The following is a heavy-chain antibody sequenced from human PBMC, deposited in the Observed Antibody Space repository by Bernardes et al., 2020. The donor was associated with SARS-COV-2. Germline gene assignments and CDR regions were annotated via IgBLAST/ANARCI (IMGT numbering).Heavy chain of an antibody. J-gene: IGHJ5*02. CDR1: GFTFSTYA. CDR3: AKGSSGYYYDNWFDP. V-gene: IGHV3-23*01. Sequence: GGSLRLSCAASGFTFSTYAMSWVRQAPGKGLEWVSVISGTGGSTYYADSVKGRFTISRDNSRSTLYLQMNSLRAEDTAVYYCAKGSSGYYYDNWFDPWGQVTLVIGSA. D-gene: IGHD3-22*01. CDR2: ISGTGGST.